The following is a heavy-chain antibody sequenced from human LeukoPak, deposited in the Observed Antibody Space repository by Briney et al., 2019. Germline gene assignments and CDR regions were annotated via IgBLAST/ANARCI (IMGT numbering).Heavy chain of an antibody. V-gene: IGHV1-2*02. Sequence: ASVKVSCKASGYTFTGYYMHWVRQAPGQGLEWMGWINPNSGGTNYAQKFQGRVTMTRDTSIGTAYMELSRLRSDDTAVYYCARASSSSWYYFDYWGQGTLVTVSS. D-gene: IGHD6-13*01. CDR1: GYTFTGYY. CDR2: INPNSGGT. CDR3: ARASSSSWYYFDY. J-gene: IGHJ4*02.